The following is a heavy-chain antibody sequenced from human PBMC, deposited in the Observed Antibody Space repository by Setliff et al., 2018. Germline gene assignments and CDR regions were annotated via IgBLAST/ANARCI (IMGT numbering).Heavy chain of an antibody. J-gene: IGHJ5*02. D-gene: IGHD6-19*01. V-gene: IGHV4-59*01. CDR1: GGSISSYY. CDR3: DGDWFDP. Sequence: PSETLSLTCTVSGGSISSYYWSWIRQPPGKGLEWIGYIYYSGSTISKDTSKNQVILTMTNMDPADTATYYCARTVGYSSVWYDGDWFDPWGQGTLVTVSS. CDR2: IYYSGST.